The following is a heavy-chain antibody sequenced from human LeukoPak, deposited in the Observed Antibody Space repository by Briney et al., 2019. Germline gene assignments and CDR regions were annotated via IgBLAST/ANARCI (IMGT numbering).Heavy chain of an antibody. Sequence: SQTLSLTCAISGYRLSSFEAAWNWITQSPSRCLEWLGRTYYRSKWGSDYAVSVKSRIIVSPDTSKNQFSLQLDSVTPEDTAVYYCTRASNRAFDTWGQGTMVTVSS. CDR2: TYYRSKWGS. D-gene: IGHD1-14*01. V-gene: IGHV6-1*01. CDR3: TRASNRAFDT. J-gene: IGHJ3*02. CDR1: GYRLSSFEAA.